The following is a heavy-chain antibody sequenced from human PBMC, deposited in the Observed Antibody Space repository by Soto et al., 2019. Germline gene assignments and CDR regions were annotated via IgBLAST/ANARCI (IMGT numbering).Heavy chain of an antibody. CDR1: GGSISSYY. CDR2: IYYSGST. D-gene: IGHD3-10*01. Sequence: SETLSLTCTVSGGSISSYYGSWIRQPPGKGLEWIGYIYYSGSTNYNPSLKSRVTISVDTSKNQFSLKLSSVTAADTAVYYCARGGLLRWFDPWGQGTLVTV. V-gene: IGHV4-59*01. CDR3: ARGGLLRWFDP. J-gene: IGHJ5*02.